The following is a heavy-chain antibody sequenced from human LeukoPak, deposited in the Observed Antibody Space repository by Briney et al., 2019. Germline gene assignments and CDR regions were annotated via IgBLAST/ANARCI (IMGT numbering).Heavy chain of an antibody. CDR2: ISYSGST. V-gene: IGHV4-61*05. CDR1: DGSISRSSYY. CDR3: ARLQQWLPADY. D-gene: IGHD6-19*01. Sequence: SETLSLTCTVSDGSISRSSYYWGWIRQPPGKGLEWIGYISYSGSTNYNPSLKSRVTISVDTSKNQFSLKLSSVTAADTAVYYCARLQQWLPADYWGQGTLVTVSS. J-gene: IGHJ4*02.